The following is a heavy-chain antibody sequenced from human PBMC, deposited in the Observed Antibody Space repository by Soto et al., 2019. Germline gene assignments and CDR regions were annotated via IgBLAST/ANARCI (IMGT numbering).Heavy chain of an antibody. Sequence: GWSLGLCCAASVFNFSSYAMHWVRQAPGKGLEWVAVISYDGGKKYYADSVKGRFTISRDNSKNTLYVEMNSLSAEDTAVYYCAREGQPAAGTTPHNWGQGTLVTVSS. CDR2: ISYDGGKK. J-gene: IGHJ4*02. V-gene: IGHV3-30*04. D-gene: IGHD6-13*01. CDR1: VFNFSSYA. CDR3: AREGQPAAGTTPHN.